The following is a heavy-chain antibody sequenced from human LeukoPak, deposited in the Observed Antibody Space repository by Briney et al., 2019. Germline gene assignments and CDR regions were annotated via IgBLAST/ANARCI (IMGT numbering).Heavy chain of an antibody. CDR3: ARGVPAAMSYYYYYMDV. D-gene: IGHD2-2*01. Sequence: SDTLSLTCAGYGGSVSGYHWTWIRQPPGKGLEYIGEINDSGSSIYNPSLKNRVTISVDTPKNQFSLKLSSVTAADTAVYYCARGVPAAMSYYYYYMDVWGKGTTVTVSS. CDR1: GGSVSGYH. V-gene: IGHV4-34*01. J-gene: IGHJ6*03. CDR2: INDSGSS.